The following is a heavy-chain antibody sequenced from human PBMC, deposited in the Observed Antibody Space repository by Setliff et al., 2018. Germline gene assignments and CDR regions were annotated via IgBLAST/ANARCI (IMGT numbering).Heavy chain of an antibody. CDR3: ASDGQGNYNFWGGSYYYYGMDV. CDR1: GYTFTSYG. CDR2: ISAYNGNT. J-gene: IGHJ6*02. Sequence: ASVKVSCKASGYTFTSYGISWVRQAPGQGLEWMGWISAYNGNTNYAQKLQGRVTMTTDTSTSTAYMELRSLRSDDTAVYYCASDGQGNYNFWGGSYYYYGMDVWGQGTTVTVSS. V-gene: IGHV1-18*01. D-gene: IGHD3-3*01.